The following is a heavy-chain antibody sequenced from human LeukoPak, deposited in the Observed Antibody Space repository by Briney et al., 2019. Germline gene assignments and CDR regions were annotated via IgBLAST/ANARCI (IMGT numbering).Heavy chain of an antibody. CDR1: GYTFTSYD. CDR3: ARGVTAVAGTEY. V-gene: IGHV1-8*01. Sequence: ASVKVSCKASGYTFTSYDINWVRQATGQGLEWMGWMNPNSGNTGYAQKFQGRVTMTRNTSISTAYMELSSLRSEDTAVYYCARGVTAVAGTEYWGQETLVTVSS. CDR2: MNPNSGNT. D-gene: IGHD6-19*01. J-gene: IGHJ4*02.